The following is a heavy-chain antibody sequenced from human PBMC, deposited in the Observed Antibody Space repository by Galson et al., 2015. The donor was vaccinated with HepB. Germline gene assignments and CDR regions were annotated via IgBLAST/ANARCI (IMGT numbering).Heavy chain of an antibody. V-gene: IGHV3-74*01. Sequence: SLRLSCAASGFTLSSYWIHWVRQAPGKGLVWVSRINRDGSITSYADSVTGRFTISRDNAKNTLYLQMNSLRAEDTAVYYCARVMSSNSLAIDYCGQGTLVTVSS. CDR1: GFTLSSYW. J-gene: IGHJ4*02. CDR2: INRDGSIT. CDR3: ARVMSSNSLAIDY. D-gene: IGHD1-1*01.